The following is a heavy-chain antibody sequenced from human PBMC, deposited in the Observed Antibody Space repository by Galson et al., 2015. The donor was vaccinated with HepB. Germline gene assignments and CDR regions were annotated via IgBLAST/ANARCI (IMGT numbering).Heavy chain of an antibody. CDR1: GFSLSTSGVG. V-gene: IGHV2-5*01. CDR3: AHRHALQLWLAWFDP. CDR2: IYWNDDK. J-gene: IGHJ5*02. D-gene: IGHD5-18*01. Sequence: PALVKPTQTLTLTCTFSGFSLSTSGVGVGWSRQPPGKALEWLALIYWNDDKRYSPSLKSRLTITKDTSKNQVVLTMTNMDPVDTATYYCAHRHALQLWLAWFDPWGQGTLVTVSS.